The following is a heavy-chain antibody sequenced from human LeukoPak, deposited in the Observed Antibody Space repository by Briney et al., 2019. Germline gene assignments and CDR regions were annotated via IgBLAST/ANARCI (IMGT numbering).Heavy chain of an antibody. Sequence: PGKSLRLSCVASGFTFSSRGMHWVRQAPGKGLEWVAVIWHGGSSKDYADSVKGRFTVSRDNSKNTMFLQMNSLRAEDTAVYYCARERSDGSGFQDAFDVWGQGTMVTVSS. V-gene: IGHV3-33*01. CDR1: GFTFSSRG. D-gene: IGHD3-22*01. CDR3: ARERSDGSGFQDAFDV. CDR2: IWHGGSSK. J-gene: IGHJ3*01.